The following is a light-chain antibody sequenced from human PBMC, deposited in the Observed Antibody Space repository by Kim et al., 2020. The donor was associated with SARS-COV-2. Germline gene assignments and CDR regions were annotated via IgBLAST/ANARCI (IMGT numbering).Light chain of an antibody. CDR3: QSGDNSDTSYV. V-gene: IGLV3-25*03. Sequence: SYELTQPPSVSVSPGQTARITCSGDALPKQYAYWYQQKSGQAPVLVIFQDTKRPSGIPDRFSGSSSGTTATLTITGAQAEDEADYYCQSGDNSDTSYVFG. J-gene: IGLJ6*01. CDR1: ALPKQY. CDR2: QDT.